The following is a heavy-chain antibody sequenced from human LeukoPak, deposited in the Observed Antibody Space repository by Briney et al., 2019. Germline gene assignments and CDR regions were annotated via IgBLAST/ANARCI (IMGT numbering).Heavy chain of an antibody. CDR2: INSDGSIT. CDR1: GFTFRRNW. CDR3: AKIDAY. Sequence: GSLRLSCAAFGFTFRRNWKHWVRQAPGKGLVWGSRINSDGSITNYADSVKGRFTISRDNAKNTLYLQMSSLRAEDTAVYYCAKIDAYWGKGTLVTVSS. V-gene: IGHV3-74*01. J-gene: IGHJ4*02.